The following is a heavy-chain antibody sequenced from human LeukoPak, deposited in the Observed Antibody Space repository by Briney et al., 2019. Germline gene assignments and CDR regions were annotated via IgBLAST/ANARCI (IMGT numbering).Heavy chain of an antibody. V-gene: IGHV3-74*01. CDR3: AIVRPGVLRSHMDV. CDR1: GFTFSIYW. Sequence: GGSLRLSCAASGFTFSIYWMHSVRQAPGKGLVWVSRINSDGSSTSYADSVKGRFTISRDNAKNTLYLQMNSLRAEDTAVYYRAIVRPGVLRSHMDVWGKGTTVTVSS. D-gene: IGHD3-3*01. J-gene: IGHJ6*03. CDR2: INSDGSST.